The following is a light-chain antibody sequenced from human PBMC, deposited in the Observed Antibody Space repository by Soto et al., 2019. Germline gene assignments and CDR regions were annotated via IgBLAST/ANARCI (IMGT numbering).Light chain of an antibody. J-gene: IGKJ4*01. CDR2: GAS. CDR3: QQYGDSPLS. V-gene: IGKV3-20*01. Sequence: EIVLTQSPGTLSLSPGERATLSCRASQSVTSNFLAWYQQKPGQAPRLLIYGASSRAAGIPDRFSGSESGTEFTLTIGRLEPEDFAVYYCQQYGDSPLSFGGGTKVEIK. CDR1: QSVTSNF.